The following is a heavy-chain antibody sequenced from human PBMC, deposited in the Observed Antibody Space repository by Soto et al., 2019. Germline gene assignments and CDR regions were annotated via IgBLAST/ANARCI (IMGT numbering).Heavy chain of an antibody. CDR1: GFTFSSYG. J-gene: IGHJ4*02. V-gene: IGHV3-30*18. D-gene: IGHD6-13*01. CDR3: AKCLFRGSSWYRYDY. CDR2: ISYDGSNK. Sequence: GGSLRLSCAASGFTFSSYGMHWVRQAPGKGLEWVAVISYDGSNKYYADYVKGRFTISRDNSKNTLYLQMNSLRAEDTAVYYCAKCLFRGSSWYRYDYWGQGTLVTVSS.